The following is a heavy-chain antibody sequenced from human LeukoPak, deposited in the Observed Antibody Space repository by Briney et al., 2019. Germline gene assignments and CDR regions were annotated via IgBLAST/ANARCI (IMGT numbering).Heavy chain of an antibody. D-gene: IGHD3-22*01. Sequence: PSETLSLTCAISGESFSGYYWSWIRQPPGKGLEWIGEINHSGSTNYNPSLKSRVTISVDTSKIQFSLRLSSVTAADTAVYYCARAGDSSGYYYQYGMDVWGQGTTVTVSS. V-gene: IGHV4-34*01. CDR3: ARAGDSSGYYYQYGMDV. J-gene: IGHJ6*02. CDR1: GESFSGYY. CDR2: INHSGST.